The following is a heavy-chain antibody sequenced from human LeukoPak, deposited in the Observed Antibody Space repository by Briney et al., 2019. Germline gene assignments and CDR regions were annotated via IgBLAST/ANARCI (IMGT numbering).Heavy chain of an antibody. Sequence: GGSLRLSCAASGFTFSRYYMHWVRQAPGKGLVWVPRINSDGSSTTYADSVKGRFTISRDNAKNTLYLQMNSLKVEDTAVYYCTRVFVGDEYSSSGYWGQGTLVTVSS. CDR2: INSDGSST. D-gene: IGHD6-13*01. CDR3: TRVFVGDEYSSSGY. V-gene: IGHV3-74*01. CDR1: GFTFSRYY. J-gene: IGHJ4*02.